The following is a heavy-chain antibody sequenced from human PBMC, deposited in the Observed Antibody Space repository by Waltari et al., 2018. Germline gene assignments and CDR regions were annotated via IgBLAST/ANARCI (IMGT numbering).Heavy chain of an antibody. CDR3: ARPGTTTVTSQGRYFDY. V-gene: IGHV4-34*01. CDR1: GGSFSGYY. D-gene: IGHD4-17*01. J-gene: IGHJ4*02. Sequence: QVQLQQWGAGLLKPSETLSLTCAVYGGSFSGYYWSWIRQPPGKGLEWIGEINHSGSTNYNPPLKSRVTISVDTSKNQFSLKLSSVTAADTAVYYCARPGTTTVTSQGRYFDYWGQGTLVTVSS. CDR2: INHSGST.